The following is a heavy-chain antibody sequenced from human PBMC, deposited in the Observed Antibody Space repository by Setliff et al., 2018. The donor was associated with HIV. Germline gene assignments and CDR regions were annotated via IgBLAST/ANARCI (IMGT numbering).Heavy chain of an antibody. CDR2: IYPGDSDI. CDR1: GYTFTNYW. Sequence: GESLKISCEASGYTFTNYWIGWVRQMPGKGLEWMGIIYPGDSDIIYSPSFQGQVTISADKSITTAYLQWSSLKASDTAIYYCVRHRSAVAGTRIGYCYYMDVWGKGTTVTVPS. J-gene: IGHJ6*03. V-gene: IGHV5-51*01. D-gene: IGHD6-19*01. CDR3: VRHRSAVAGTRIGYCYYMDV.